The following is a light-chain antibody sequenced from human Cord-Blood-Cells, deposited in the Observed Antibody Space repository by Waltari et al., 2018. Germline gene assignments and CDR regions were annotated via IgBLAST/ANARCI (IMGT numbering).Light chain of an antibody. CDR3: AAWVDSLSGPV. CDR1: ISNLGINF. Sequence: QSVLTQPPSASWTPGQRVTISCSASISNLGINFVYWCHQLPGTAPKLLIYRKNQWPSGVPGRFSGSKSGTSASLAISGLRYEDETDYYCAAWVDSLSGPVFGGGTKLTVL. J-gene: IGLJ3*02. CDR2: RKN. V-gene: IGLV1-47*01.